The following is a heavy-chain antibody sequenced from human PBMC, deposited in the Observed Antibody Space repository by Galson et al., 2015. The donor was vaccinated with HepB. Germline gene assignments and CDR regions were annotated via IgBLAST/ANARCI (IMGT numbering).Heavy chain of an antibody. Sequence: SLRPSCAASGFTFSSYAIHWVRQAPGKGLEWVAVIAYDGSNKYYADSVTGRFTISRDNSKNTLYLPMNSLMTEDTAVYYCARGRMVRGLSLRYDAFDIWGQGTMVTVSS. D-gene: IGHD3-10*01. CDR2: IAYDGSNK. V-gene: IGHV3-30*04. J-gene: IGHJ3*02. CDR1: GFTFSSYA. CDR3: ARGRMVRGLSLRYDAFDI.